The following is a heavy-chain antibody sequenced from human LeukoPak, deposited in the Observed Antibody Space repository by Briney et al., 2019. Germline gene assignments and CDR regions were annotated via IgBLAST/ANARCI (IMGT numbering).Heavy chain of an antibody. CDR2: ISSSSSYI. CDR1: GFTFSSYS. D-gene: IGHD6-19*01. V-gene: IGHV3-21*01. Sequence: GRSLRLSCAASGFTFSSYSMNWVRQAPGKGLEWVSSISSSSSYIYYADSVKGRFTISRDNAKNSLYLQMNSLRAEDTAVYYCARDREVEAVAGFDYWGQGTLVTVSS. CDR3: ARDREVEAVAGFDY. J-gene: IGHJ4*02.